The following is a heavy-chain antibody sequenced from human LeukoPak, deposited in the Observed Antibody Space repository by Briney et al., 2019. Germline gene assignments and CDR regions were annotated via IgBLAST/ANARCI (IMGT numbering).Heavy chain of an antibody. D-gene: IGHD3-16*02. Sequence: ASVKVSCKASGYTFTGYYIYWVRQAPGQGLEWMGWINPNSGGTNYAQKFQGRVTMTRATSISTAYMGLSSLRSEDTAVYYCARENGNDYVWGSYRPERAFDYWGQGTLVTVSS. CDR2: INPNSGGT. CDR3: ARENGNDYVWGSYRPERAFDY. J-gene: IGHJ4*02. CDR1: GYTFTGYY. V-gene: IGHV1-2*02.